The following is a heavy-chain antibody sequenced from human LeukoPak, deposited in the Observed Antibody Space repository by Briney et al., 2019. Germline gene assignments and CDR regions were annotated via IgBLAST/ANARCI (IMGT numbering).Heavy chain of an antibody. CDR1: GFTFSSYW. Sequence: GGSLRLSCAASGFTFSSYWMHWVRQAPGKGLVWVSRINSDGSSTSYADSVKGRFTISRDNAKNTLYLQMNSLRAEDTAVYCCARGGRDGYNFYYFDYWGQGTLVTVSS. J-gene: IGHJ4*02. D-gene: IGHD5-24*01. CDR3: ARGGRDGYNFYYFDY. V-gene: IGHV3-74*01. CDR2: INSDGSST.